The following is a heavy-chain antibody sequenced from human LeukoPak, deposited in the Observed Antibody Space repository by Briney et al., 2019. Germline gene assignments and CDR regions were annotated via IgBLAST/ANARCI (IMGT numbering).Heavy chain of an antibody. CDR3: ARASSTSLWEETDYYYYYGMDV. V-gene: IGHV7-4-1*02. CDR2: INTNTGNP. Sequence: ASVKVSCKASGYTFTSYGISWVRQAPGQGLEWMGWINTNTGNPTYAQGFTGRFVFSLDTSVSTAYLQISSLKAEDTAVYYCARASSTSLWEETDYYYYYGMDVWGQGTTVTVSS. D-gene: IGHD2-2*01. J-gene: IGHJ6*02. CDR1: GYTFTSYG.